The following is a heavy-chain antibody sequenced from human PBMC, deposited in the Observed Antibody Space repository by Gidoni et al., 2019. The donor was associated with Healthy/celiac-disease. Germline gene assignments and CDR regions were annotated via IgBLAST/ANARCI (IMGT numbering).Heavy chain of an antibody. D-gene: IGHD6-13*01. CDR3: AKDRQPFDY. V-gene: IGHV3-23*01. Sequence: EVQLFVSGGGLVHPGGSLRLPFVVSGFTFSSYAMSWVRQAPGTGLEWVSAISGSGGSTYYADSVKGRFTISRDKSKNTLYLQMNSLRAEDTAVYYCAKDRQPFDYWGQGTLVTVSS. CDR1: GFTFSSYA. J-gene: IGHJ4*02. CDR2: ISGSGGST.